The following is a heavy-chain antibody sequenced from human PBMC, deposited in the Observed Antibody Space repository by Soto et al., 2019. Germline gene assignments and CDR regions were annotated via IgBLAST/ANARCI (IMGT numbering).Heavy chain of an antibody. CDR1: GGSIISFY. CDR3: AREFPGALERSRAFDI. D-gene: IGHD1-1*01. J-gene: IGHJ3*02. V-gene: IGHV4-4*07. CDR2: VSATETA. Sequence: QVQLQESGPGLVKPSETLSLTCTVSGGSIISFYWSWIRQSAGQGLECIGRVSATETASYNPSLKSRVTMSADMSSNRFSLNLNSVTAADSAVYFCAREFPGALERSRAFDIWGQGTVVTVSS.